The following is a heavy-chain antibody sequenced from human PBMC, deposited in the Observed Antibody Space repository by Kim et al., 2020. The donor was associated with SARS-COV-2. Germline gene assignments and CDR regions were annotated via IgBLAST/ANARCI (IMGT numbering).Heavy chain of an antibody. CDR3: ARGKQMSIVGAEGLNWFDP. Sequence: SETLSLTCAVSGGSISSGGYSWSWIRQPPGKGLEWIGYIYHSGSTYYNPSLKSRVTISVDRSKNQFSLKLSSVTAADTAVYYCARGKQMSIVGAEGLNWFDPWGQGTLVTVSS. CDR1: GGSISSGGYS. V-gene: IGHV4-30-2*01. D-gene: IGHD1-26*01. J-gene: IGHJ5*02. CDR2: IYHSGST.